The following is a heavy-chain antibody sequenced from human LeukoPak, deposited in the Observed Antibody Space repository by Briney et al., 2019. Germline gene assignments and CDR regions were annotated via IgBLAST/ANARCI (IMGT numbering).Heavy chain of an antibody. CDR1: GYIFTNYW. CDR3: AKSYYDFLSGFHYYYGMDA. J-gene: IGHJ6*02. CDR2: IYPGDSET. D-gene: IGHD3-3*01. Sequence: GESLKISCQGSGYIFTNYWIGWVRQMPGKGLEWMGIIYPGDSETKYSPSFQGQVTISADKSISTAYLQWSSLKASDTAVYYCAKSYYDFLSGFHYYYGMDAWGQGTTVTVSS. V-gene: IGHV5-51*01.